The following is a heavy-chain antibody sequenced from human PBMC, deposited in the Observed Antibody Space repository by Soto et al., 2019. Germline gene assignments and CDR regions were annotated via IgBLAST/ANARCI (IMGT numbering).Heavy chain of an antibody. D-gene: IGHD5-18*01. CDR2: ISSSSSYI. Sequence: GGSLRLSCAASGFTFSSYSMNWVRQAPGKGLEWVSSISSSSSYIYYADSVKGRFTISRDNAKNSLYLQMNSLRAEDTAVYYCARLEHSYGTDWWFDPWGQGTLVTVSS. V-gene: IGHV3-21*01. J-gene: IGHJ5*02. CDR3: ARLEHSYGTDWWFDP. CDR1: GFTFSSYS.